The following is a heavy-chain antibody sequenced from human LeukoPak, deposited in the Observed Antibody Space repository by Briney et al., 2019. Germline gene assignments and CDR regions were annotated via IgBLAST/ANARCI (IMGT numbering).Heavy chain of an antibody. D-gene: IGHD1-26*01. CDR1: GFTFSDYY. Sequence: GGSLRLSCAASGFTFSDYYMSWIRQAPGRGLEWVSYISGSGSTIYYADSVKGRLTISRDNAKNSLYLQMNSLRAEDTAVYYCARGVAGAATSSMVFDYWGQGTLVTVSS. CDR2: ISGSGSTI. CDR3: ARGVAGAATSSMVFDY. J-gene: IGHJ4*02. V-gene: IGHV3-11*01.